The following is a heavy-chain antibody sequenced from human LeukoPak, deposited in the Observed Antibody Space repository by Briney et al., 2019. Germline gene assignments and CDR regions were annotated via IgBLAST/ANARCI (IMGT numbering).Heavy chain of an antibody. Sequence: TGGSLRLSCAASGFTFTAAWMSWVRQAPGKGLEWVGRIESKSDGGTTYYAAPVKGRFTISRDNFKNTLYLQMNSLKTEDTAVYFCALDDVGLAPDYWGQGTLVTVSS. CDR2: IESKSDGGTT. CDR1: GFTFTAAW. J-gene: IGHJ4*02. V-gene: IGHV3-15*04. D-gene: IGHD3-16*01. CDR3: ALDDVGLAPDY.